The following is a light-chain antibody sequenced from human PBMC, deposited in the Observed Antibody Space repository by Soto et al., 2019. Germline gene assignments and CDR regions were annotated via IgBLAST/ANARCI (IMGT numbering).Light chain of an antibody. Sequence: EIVLTQSPATLSVSPGNRATLSCRASRSVNSDLAWYQQKPGQAPRLLIYGASTRATGTATRFSGSGSGPEFTLTIVSLQSEDFAGNFCHQYNNWPPYTFGQGTKLEIK. J-gene: IGKJ2*01. CDR3: HQYNNWPPYT. CDR2: GAS. V-gene: IGKV3-15*01. CDR1: RSVNSD.